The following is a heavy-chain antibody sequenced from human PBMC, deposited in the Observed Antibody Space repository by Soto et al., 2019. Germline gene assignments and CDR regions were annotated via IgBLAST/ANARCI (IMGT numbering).Heavy chain of an antibody. Sequence: SVKVSCKASGGTFSSYAISWVRQAPGQGLEWMGRIIPIFGTANYAQKFQGRVTITADESTSTAYMELSSLRSEDTAVYYCARDISMIVVVPRGIVGFDPWGQGTLVTVSS. D-gene: IGHD3-22*01. CDR3: ARDISMIVVVPRGIVGFDP. CDR2: IIPIFGTA. V-gene: IGHV1-69*13. J-gene: IGHJ5*02. CDR1: GGTFSSYA.